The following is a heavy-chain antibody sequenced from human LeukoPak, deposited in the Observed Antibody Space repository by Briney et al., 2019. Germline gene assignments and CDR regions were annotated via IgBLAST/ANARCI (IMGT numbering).Heavy chain of an antibody. D-gene: IGHD3-3*01. J-gene: IGHJ6*02. Sequence: GGSLRLSCAASGFTSSSYGMHWVRQAPGKGLEWVAVISYDGSNKYYADSVKGRFTISRDNSKDTLYLQMNSLRAEDTAVYYCARDTWSGYTYYYYYYYGMDVWGQGTTVTVSS. CDR3: ARDTWSGYTYYYYYYYGMDV. V-gene: IGHV3-30*03. CDR2: ISYDGSNK. CDR1: GFTSSSYG.